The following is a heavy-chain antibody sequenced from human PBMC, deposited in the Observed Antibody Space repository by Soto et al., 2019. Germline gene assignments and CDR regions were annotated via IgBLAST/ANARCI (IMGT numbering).Heavy chain of an antibody. CDR2: ISGSGGST. D-gene: IGHD3-10*01. V-gene: IGHV3-23*01. Sequence: GGSLRLSCAASGFTFSSYAMSWVRQAPGKGLEWVSAISGSGGSTYYADSVKGRFTISRDNSKNTLYLQMNSLGAEDTAVYYCGGYGSGSYFYYYYMDVWGNGTTVTVSS. CDR3: GGYGSGSYFYYYYMDV. CDR1: GFTFSSYA. J-gene: IGHJ6*03.